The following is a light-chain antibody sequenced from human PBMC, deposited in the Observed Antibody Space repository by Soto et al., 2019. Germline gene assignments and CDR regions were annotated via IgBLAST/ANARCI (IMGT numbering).Light chain of an antibody. Sequence: QSALTQPPSASGSPGQSVTISCTGTSSEIGRYNFVSWYQHHPGKAPRLIIYEVTKRPSGVPDRFSGSKSDSTASLTVSGLQAEDEAVYYCSSYTGSTNLVVFGGGTKLTVL. V-gene: IGLV2-8*01. CDR2: EVT. CDR1: SSEIGRYNF. CDR3: SSYTGSTNLVV. J-gene: IGLJ2*01.